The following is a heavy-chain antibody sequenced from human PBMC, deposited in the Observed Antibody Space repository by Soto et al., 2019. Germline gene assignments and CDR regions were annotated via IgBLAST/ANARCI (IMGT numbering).Heavy chain of an antibody. CDR1: GFTFSSYS. J-gene: IGHJ3*02. V-gene: IGHV3-21*01. CDR2: ISSSSSYI. Sequence: GGSLRLSCVASGFTFSSYSMNWVRQAPGKGLEWVSSISSSSSYIYYADSVKGRFTISRDNAKNSLYLQMNSLRAEDTAVYYCARPLDYGDRPDAFDIWGQGTMVTVSS. D-gene: IGHD4-17*01. CDR3: ARPLDYGDRPDAFDI.